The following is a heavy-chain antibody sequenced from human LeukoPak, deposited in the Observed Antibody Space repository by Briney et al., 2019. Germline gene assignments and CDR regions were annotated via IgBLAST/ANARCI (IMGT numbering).Heavy chain of an antibody. V-gene: IGHV4-4*07. Sequence: SETLSLTCTVSGGSISSYYWSWIRQPAGKGLEWIGRIYTSGSTNYNPSLKSRVTMSVDTSKNQFSLKLSSVTAADTAVYYCARETQTRYYYDSSGAEALDIWGQGTMVTVSS. CDR3: ARETQTRYYYDSSGAEALDI. J-gene: IGHJ3*02. D-gene: IGHD3-22*01. CDR2: IYTSGST. CDR1: GGSISSYY.